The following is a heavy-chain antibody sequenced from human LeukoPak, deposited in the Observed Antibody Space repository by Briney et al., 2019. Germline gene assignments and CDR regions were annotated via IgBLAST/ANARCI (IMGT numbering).Heavy chain of an antibody. CDR3: AKGSRAARPYYFDY. D-gene: IGHD6-6*01. V-gene: IGHV3-23*01. CDR1: GFTFRSYA. Sequence: PGGSLRLSCAASGFTFRSYAMSWVRQAPGKGLEWVSAITDSGDSTYSADSVKGRFTISRDNSKNTLYLQMNSLRAEDTAVYYCAKGSRAARPYYFDYWGQGTLVTVSS. CDR2: ITDSGDST. J-gene: IGHJ4*02.